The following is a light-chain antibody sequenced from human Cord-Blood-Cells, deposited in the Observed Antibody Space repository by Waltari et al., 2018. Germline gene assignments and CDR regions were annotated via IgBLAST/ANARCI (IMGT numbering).Light chain of an antibody. CDR2: AAS. J-gene: IGKJ2*01. Sequence: DIQMTQSPSSLSASLGARVTITCRESQSISSYLNWYQQKPGKAPKLLIYAASSLQSGVPSRFSGSGSGKDCTLTISSMQPEDFATYYCQQSYSTYTFGEGTKLEIK. V-gene: IGKV1-39*01. CDR3: QQSYSTYT. CDR1: QSISSY.